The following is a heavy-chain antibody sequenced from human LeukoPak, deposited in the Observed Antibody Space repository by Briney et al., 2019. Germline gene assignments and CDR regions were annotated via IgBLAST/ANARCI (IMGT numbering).Heavy chain of an antibody. CDR2: ISGGGGST. J-gene: IGHJ5*02. CDR1: GFSFSSCA. D-gene: IGHD3-10*01. CDR3: AKGGRGVIFGWFDP. Sequence: GGSLRLSCAASGFSFSSCAMSWVRQAPGRGLEWVSTISGGGGSTYYADSVKGRFTISRDSSKNTLSLQMNSLRAEDTALYYCAKGGRGVIFGWFDPWGQGTLVTVSS. V-gene: IGHV3-23*01.